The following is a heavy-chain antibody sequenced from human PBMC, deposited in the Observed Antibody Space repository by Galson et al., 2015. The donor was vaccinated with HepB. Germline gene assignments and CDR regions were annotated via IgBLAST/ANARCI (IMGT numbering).Heavy chain of an antibody. CDR3: ARADDYYDSSGYYYGGFDY. CDR1: GYTFTSYA. CDR2: ISYDGSNK. Sequence: SCKASGYTFTSYAMHWVRQAPGKGLGWVAVISYDGSNKYYADSVKGRFTISRDNSKNTLYLQMNSLRAEDTAVYYCARADDYYDSSGYYYGGFDYWGQGTLVTVSS. V-gene: IGHV3-30*04. J-gene: IGHJ4*02. D-gene: IGHD3-22*01.